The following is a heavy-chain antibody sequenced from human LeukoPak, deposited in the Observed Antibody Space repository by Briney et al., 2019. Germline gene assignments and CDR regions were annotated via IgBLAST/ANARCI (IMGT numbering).Heavy chain of an antibody. J-gene: IGHJ4*02. Sequence: GASVKVSCKVSGYTLTELSMHWVRQAPGKGLEWMGGFDPEDGETIYAQKFQGRVTMTEDTSTDTAYMELSGLRSEDTAVYYCATGYYGSGSYSENDYWGQGTLVTVSS. D-gene: IGHD3-10*01. V-gene: IGHV1-24*01. CDR2: FDPEDGET. CDR3: ATGYYGSGSYSENDY. CDR1: GYTLTELS.